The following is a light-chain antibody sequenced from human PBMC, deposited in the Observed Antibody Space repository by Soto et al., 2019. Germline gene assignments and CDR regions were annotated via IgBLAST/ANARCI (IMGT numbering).Light chain of an antibody. Sequence: DIQMTQSPSSLSASVGDRVTITCRASQNIIFYLNWYQQKIGKPPKLLISAASNLQSGVPSSFSGSGSGKDFTLIISNMQPEDFVTYFCQQSYTTPVYSFGQGTKMEIK. J-gene: IGKJ2*01. CDR1: QNIIFY. V-gene: IGKV1-39*01. CDR3: QQSYTTPVYS. CDR2: AAS.